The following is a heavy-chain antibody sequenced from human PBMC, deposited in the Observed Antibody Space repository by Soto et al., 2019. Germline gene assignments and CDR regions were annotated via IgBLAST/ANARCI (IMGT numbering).Heavy chain of an antibody. D-gene: IGHD4-4*01. CDR2: IYYSGST. CDR3: ARVSNYYYYGMDV. CDR1: GGSISSGDYY. J-gene: IGHJ6*02. V-gene: IGHV4-30-4*01. Sequence: SETLSLTCTVSGGSISSGDYYCSWIRQPPGKGLEWIGYIYYSGSTYYNPSLKSRVTISVDTSKNQFSLKLSPVTAADTAVYYCARVSNYYYYGMDVWGQGTTVTVSS.